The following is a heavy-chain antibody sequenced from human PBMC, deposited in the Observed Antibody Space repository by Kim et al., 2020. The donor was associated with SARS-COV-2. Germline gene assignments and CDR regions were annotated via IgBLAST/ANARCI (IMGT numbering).Heavy chain of an antibody. CDR1: GFTFSSYG. V-gene: IGHV3-33*01. CDR3: ARDLSYLQTYYDFWSGYCLDY. J-gene: IGHJ4*02. D-gene: IGHD3-3*01. CDR2: IWYDGSNK. Sequence: GGSLRLSCAASGFTFSSYGMHWVRQAPGKGLEWVAVIWYDGSNKYYADSVKGRFTISRDNSKNTLYLQMNSLRAEDTAVYYCARDLSYLQTYYDFWSGYCLDYWGQGTLVTVSS.